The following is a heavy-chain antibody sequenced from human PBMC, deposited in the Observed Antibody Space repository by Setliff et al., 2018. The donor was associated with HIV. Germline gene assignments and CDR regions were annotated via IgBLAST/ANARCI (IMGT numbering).Heavy chain of an antibody. J-gene: IGHJ3*02. CDR3: ARDYLHVFDI. CDR2: INSASGGT. V-gene: IGHV1-2*02. Sequence: ASVKVSCKASGYTFTDYNMHWVRQAPGQGLEWMGWINSASGGTNYAQNFQGRVTVTRDTSINTAYVELNSLKSDDTAVYYCARDYLHVFDIWGQGTMVTVSS. CDR1: GYTFTDYN.